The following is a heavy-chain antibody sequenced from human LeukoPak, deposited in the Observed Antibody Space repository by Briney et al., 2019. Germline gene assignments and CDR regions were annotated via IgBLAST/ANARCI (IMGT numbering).Heavy chain of an antibody. J-gene: IGHJ4*02. V-gene: IGHV3-23*01. CDR1: GFTFSDYA. CDR3: AKEDSSSWNDY. CDR2: IYGSDDKT. D-gene: IGHD6-13*01. Sequence: GGSLRLSCVAFGFTFSDYAMSWVRQAPGKGLELVSGIYGSDDKTVYGDAVKGRFTISRDNSKNTLYLQMNSLRAEDTAVYYCAKEDSSSWNDYWGQGTLVTVSS.